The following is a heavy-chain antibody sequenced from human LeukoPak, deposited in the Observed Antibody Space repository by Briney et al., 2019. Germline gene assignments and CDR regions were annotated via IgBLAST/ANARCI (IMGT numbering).Heavy chain of an antibody. V-gene: IGHV4-39*07. D-gene: IGHD3-10*01. J-gene: IGHJ5*02. CDR1: GGSISSSSYY. Sequence: SETLSLNCTVSGGSISSSSYYWGWIRQPPGKGLEWIGSIYYSGSTNYNPSLKSRVTISVDTSKNQFSLKLSSVTAADTAVYYCAREALKNTYYYGSGRVWFDPWGQGTLVTVSS. CDR2: IYYSGST. CDR3: AREALKNTYYYGSGRVWFDP.